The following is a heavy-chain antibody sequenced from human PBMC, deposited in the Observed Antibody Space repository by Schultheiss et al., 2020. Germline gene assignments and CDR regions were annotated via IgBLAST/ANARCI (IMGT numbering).Heavy chain of an antibody. J-gene: IGHJ6*02. CDR1: GFTFSTYS. V-gene: IGHV3-33*08. CDR2: IWYDGSNK. Sequence: GGSLRLSCAASGFTFSTYSMNWVRQAPGKGLEWVAVIWYDGSNKYYADSVKGRFTISRDNSKNTLYLQMNSLRAEDTAVYYCAGMDVWGQGTTVTVSS. CDR3: AGMDV.